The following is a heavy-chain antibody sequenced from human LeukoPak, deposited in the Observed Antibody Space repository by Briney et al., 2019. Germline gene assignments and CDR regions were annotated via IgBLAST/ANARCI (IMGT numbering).Heavy chain of an antibody. CDR1: GGSISSGSYY. J-gene: IGHJ5*02. CDR2: INTSGST. CDR3: ARDDFISMVRGVIWWFAP. Sequence: SETLSLTCTVSGGSISSGSYYWSWIRQPAGKGLEWIGRINTSGSTNYNPSLKSRVTISLDTSKNQFSLKLSSVTAADTAVYYCARDDFISMVRGVIWWFAPWGQGTLVTVSS. V-gene: IGHV4-61*02. D-gene: IGHD3-10*01.